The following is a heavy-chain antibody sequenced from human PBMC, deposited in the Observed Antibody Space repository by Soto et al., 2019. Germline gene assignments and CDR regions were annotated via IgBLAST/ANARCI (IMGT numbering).Heavy chain of an antibody. D-gene: IGHD6-13*01. CDR3: ARALPRMAAAGRLGAFDI. V-gene: IGHV4-59*01. J-gene: IGHJ3*02. CDR1: GGSISSYY. Sequence: SETLSLTCTVSGGSISSYYWSWIRQPPGKGLEWIGYIYYSGSTNYNPSLKSRVTISVDTSKNQFSLKLSSVTAADTAVYYCARALPRMAAAGRLGAFDIWGQGTMVTVSS. CDR2: IYYSGST.